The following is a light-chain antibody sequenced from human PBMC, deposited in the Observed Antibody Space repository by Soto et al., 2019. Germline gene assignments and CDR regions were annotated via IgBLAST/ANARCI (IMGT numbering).Light chain of an antibody. CDR2: SNN. J-gene: IGLJ3*02. CDR3: AAWDDGLNGVV. V-gene: IGLV1-44*01. CDR1: TSNIVSNT. Sequence: QSVLTQPPSASGTPGQRVTIFCSGSTSNIVSNTVNWYQQLPGTAPKLLIYSNNQRPSGVPDRFSGSKSGTSASLAISGLQSEDEADYYCAAWDDGLNGVVFGGGTQLTVL.